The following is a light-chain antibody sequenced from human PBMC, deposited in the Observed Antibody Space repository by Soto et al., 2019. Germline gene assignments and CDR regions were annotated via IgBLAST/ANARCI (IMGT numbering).Light chain of an antibody. CDR1: QSVSSN. CDR3: QQYNNWPPWT. V-gene: IGKV3-15*01. J-gene: IGKJ1*01. Sequence: EIVMTQSPATLSVSPGERATLSCRASQSVSSNLAWYQQKPGQAPRLLIYGASTRATGIPARFSGSGSGTEFTLPISSLQSEDFAVYYCQQYNNWPPWTFGQGTRWIS. CDR2: GAS.